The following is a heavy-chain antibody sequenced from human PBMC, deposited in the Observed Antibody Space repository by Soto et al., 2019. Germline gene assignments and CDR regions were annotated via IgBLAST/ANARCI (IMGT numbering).Heavy chain of an antibody. CDR2: IYYIGST. J-gene: IGHJ4*02. V-gene: IGHV4-31*03. D-gene: IGHD3-16*01. CDR3: AREVHGRYGHFDY. CDR1: GGSISSGCYY. Sequence: PSETLSLTCTVSGGSISSGCYYWSWIRQHPGKGLEWIGYIYYIGSTYYNPSLKSRVTISVDTSKNQFSLKLTSVTAADTAVYYCAREVHGRYGHFDYWGQGTLVTVSS.